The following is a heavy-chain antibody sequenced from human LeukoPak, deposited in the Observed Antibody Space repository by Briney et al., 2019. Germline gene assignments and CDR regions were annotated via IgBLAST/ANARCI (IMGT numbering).Heavy chain of an antibody. CDR1: GFTFSSYA. Sequence: GGSLRLSCAASGFTFSSYAMSWVRQAPGKGLEWVSAISGSGGSTYYADSVKGRFTISRDNSKNTLYLQMNSLRAEDTAVYYCARGAHYGDYAEYFQHWGQGTLVTVSS. V-gene: IGHV3-23*01. J-gene: IGHJ1*01. D-gene: IGHD4-17*01. CDR2: ISGSGGST. CDR3: ARGAHYGDYAEYFQH.